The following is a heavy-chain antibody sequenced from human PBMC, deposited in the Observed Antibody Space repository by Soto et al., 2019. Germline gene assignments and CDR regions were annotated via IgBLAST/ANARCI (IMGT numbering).Heavy chain of an antibody. CDR3: AREGGGNSRRNFDY. CDR2: IYYSGST. J-gene: IGHJ4*02. D-gene: IGHD2-21*02. CDR1: GGSISSGGYY. V-gene: IGHV4-31*03. Sequence: SETLSLTCTVSGGSISSGGYYWSWIRQHPGKGLEWIGYIYYSGSTYYNPSLKSRVTISVDTSKNQFSLKLSSVTTADTAVYYCAREGGGNSRRNFDYWGQGTLVTVSS.